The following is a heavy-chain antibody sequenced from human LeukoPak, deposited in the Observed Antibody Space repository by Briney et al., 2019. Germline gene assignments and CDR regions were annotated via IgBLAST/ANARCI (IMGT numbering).Heavy chain of an antibody. CDR1: GGTFSSYA. V-gene: IGHV1-69*04. J-gene: IGHJ3*02. CDR2: IIPLLGIT. Sequence: GASVKVSCKASGGTFSSYAISWVRQAPGQGLEWMGRIIPLLGITNYAQKFQDRVTITADKSTSTAYMELSSLTSEDTAVYYCARGTADYYASGGDAFDIWGQGTMVTVSS. D-gene: IGHD3-10*01. CDR3: ARGTADYYASGGDAFDI.